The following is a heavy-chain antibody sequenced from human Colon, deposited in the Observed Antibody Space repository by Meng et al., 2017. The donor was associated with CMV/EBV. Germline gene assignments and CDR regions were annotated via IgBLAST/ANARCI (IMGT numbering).Heavy chain of an antibody. J-gene: IGHJ3*01. Sequence: ASVKVSCKASGYTFTNYHIHWVRLAPGQGLEWMGWMNPKSGNTAYAQKFRGRATMTRNTAISTAYMELSGLRSEDTAIYYCARVTLSMATVLQGFFPDALDLWGQGTLVTVSS. CDR2: MNPKSGNT. V-gene: IGHV1-8*01. D-gene: IGHD5-24*01. CDR3: ARVTLSMATVLQGFFPDALDL. CDR1: GYTFTNYH.